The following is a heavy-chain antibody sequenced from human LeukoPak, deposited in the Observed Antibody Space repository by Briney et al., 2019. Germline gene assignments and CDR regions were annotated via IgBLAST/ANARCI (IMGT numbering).Heavy chain of an antibody. J-gene: IGHJ4*02. D-gene: IGHD2-15*01. Sequence: SETLSLTCTVSGGSVSSGSYYWSWIRQPPGQGLKWRGYFYYGGGTNYNPSLESRVTISVDTSKNQFSLKLRAVTAADTAVYYCARACSGGSCYSYTFDYWGQGTLVTVSS. CDR3: ARACSGGSCYSYTFDY. V-gene: IGHV4-61*01. CDR2: FYYGGGT. CDR1: GGSVSSGSYY.